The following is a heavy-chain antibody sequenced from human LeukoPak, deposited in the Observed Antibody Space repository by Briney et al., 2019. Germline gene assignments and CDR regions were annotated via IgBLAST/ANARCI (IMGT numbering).Heavy chain of an antibody. CDR1: GGSISSGSYY. Sequence: SETLSLTCTVSGGSISSGSYYWSWIRQPPGKGLEWIGYIYYSGSTNYNPSLKSRVTISVDTSKNQFSLKLSSVTAADTAVYYCARDRGVSFDPWGQGTLVTVSS. CDR2: IYYSGST. V-gene: IGHV4-61*01. J-gene: IGHJ5*02. CDR3: ARDRGVSFDP.